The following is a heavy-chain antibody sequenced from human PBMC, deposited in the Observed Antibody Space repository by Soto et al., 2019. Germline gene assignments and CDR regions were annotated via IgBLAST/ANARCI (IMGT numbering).Heavy chain of an antibody. D-gene: IGHD2-15*01. V-gene: IGHV3-23*01. CDR3: ARGPVVVAAPNFDY. Sequence: GGSLRLSCAASGFTFSSYAMNWVRQAPGKGLEWVSSITNSGGSIYYADSVKGRFTISRDNAKNTLYLQMNSLRAEDTAVYYCARGPVVVAAPNFDYWGQGTLVTVSS. CDR2: ITNSGGSI. J-gene: IGHJ4*02. CDR1: GFTFSSYA.